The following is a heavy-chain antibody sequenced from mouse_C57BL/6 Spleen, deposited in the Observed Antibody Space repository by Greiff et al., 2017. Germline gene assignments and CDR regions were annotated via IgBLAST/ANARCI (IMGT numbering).Heavy chain of an antibody. J-gene: IGHJ2*01. CDR1: GYTFTSYW. Sequence: QVQLQQSGAELVKPGASVKLSCKASGYTFTSYWMQWVKQRPGQGLEWIGEIDPSDSYTTYNQKFKGKATLTVDTSSSTAYMQLSSLTSEDSAVYYCARSNYYGSSYFDYWGQGTTLTVSS. CDR2: IDPSDSYT. CDR3: ARSNYYGSSYFDY. D-gene: IGHD1-1*01. V-gene: IGHV1-50*01.